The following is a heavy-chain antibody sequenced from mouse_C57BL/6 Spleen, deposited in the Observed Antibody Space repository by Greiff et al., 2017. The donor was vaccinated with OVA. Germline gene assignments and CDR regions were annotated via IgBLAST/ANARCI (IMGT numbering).Heavy chain of an antibody. CDR3: ACYGSYAMDY. Sequence: QVHVKQSGPGLVQPSQSLSITCTVSGFSLTSYGVHWVRQSPGKGLEWLGVIWSGGSTDYNAAFISRLSISKDNSKSQVFFKMNSLQADDTAIYYCACYGSYAMDYWGQGTSVTVSS. V-gene: IGHV2-2*01. CDR1: GFSLTSYG. D-gene: IGHD1-1*02. CDR2: IWSGGST. J-gene: IGHJ4*01.